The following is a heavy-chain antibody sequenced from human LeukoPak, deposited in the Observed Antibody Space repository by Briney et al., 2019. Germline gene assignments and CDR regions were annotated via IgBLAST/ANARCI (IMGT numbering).Heavy chain of an antibody. CDR2: IIPILGIA. J-gene: IGHJ6*02. CDR1: GGTFSSYA. D-gene: IGHD5-24*01. Sequence: SVKVSCKASGGTFSSYAIGWVRQAPGQGLEWMGRIIPILGIANYAQKFQGRVTITADKSTSTAYMELSSLRSEDTAVYYCASPVEHYYYYGMDVCGQGTTVTVSS. CDR3: ASPVEHYYYYGMDV. V-gene: IGHV1-69*04.